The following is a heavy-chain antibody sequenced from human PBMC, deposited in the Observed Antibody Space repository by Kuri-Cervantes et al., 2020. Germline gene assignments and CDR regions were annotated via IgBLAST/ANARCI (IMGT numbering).Heavy chain of an antibody. V-gene: IGHV3-11*01. J-gene: IGHJ5*02. D-gene: IGHD3-10*01. CDR3: ARGTGSYYNVWFDP. CDR1: GGSFSGYY. CDR2: ISSSGSTI. Sequence: GGSLRLSCAVYGGSFSGYYWSWIRQPPGKGLEWVSYISSSGSTIYYADSVRGRFTISRDNAKNSLYLQMNSLRAEDTAVYYCARGTGSYYNVWFDPWGQGTLVTVSS.